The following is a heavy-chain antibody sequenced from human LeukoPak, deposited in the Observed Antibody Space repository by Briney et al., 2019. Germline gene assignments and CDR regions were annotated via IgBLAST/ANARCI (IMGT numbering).Heavy chain of an antibody. Sequence: GGSLRLSCAASGFTFNRYWMHWVRQAPGEGPVWVAHILNDGGSTSYADPVKGRFTISRDDAKNTLSLQMNSLRAEDTAVYHCVRHNYGYDYWGQGTPVTVSS. V-gene: IGHV3-74*01. D-gene: IGHD5-18*01. J-gene: IGHJ4*02. CDR3: VRHNYGYDY. CDR1: GFTFNRYW. CDR2: ILNDGGST.